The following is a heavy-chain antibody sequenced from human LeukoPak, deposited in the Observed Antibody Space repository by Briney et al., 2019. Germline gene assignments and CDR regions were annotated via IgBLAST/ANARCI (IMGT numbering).Heavy chain of an antibody. CDR1: GFTFSRYS. CDR3: AKTKPYGTTWYGGID. CDR2: IRESGGST. J-gene: IGHJ4*02. D-gene: IGHD6-13*01. V-gene: IGHV3-23*01. Sequence: GGSLRLSCTASGFTFSRYSMSWVRQAPGKGLEWVSAIRESGGSTHYADSVKGRFTISRDNSKNTLYLQMNSLRAEDTAVYYCAKTKPYGTTWYGGIDWGQGALVTVSS.